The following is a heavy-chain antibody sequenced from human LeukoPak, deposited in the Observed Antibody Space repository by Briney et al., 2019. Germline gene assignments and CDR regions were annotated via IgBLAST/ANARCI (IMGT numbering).Heavy chain of an antibody. CDR1: GYTFTGYY. J-gene: IGHJ4*02. Sequence: ASVKVSCKASGYTFTGYYMHWVRQAPGQGLEWMGWINPNGGGTNYAQKFQGRVTTTTDTSISTAYMELGGLRYDDTAVYYCARVSSSGDYYDNWGQGTLVTVSS. V-gene: IGHV1-2*02. D-gene: IGHD3-10*01. CDR2: INPNGGGT. CDR3: ARVSSSGDYYDN.